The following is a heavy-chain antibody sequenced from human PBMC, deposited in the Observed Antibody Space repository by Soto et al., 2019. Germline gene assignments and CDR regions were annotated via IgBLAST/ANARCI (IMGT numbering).Heavy chain of an antibody. J-gene: IGHJ4*02. CDR1: GVSISDYY. V-gene: IGHV4-59*01. D-gene: IGHD3-22*01. Sequence: QVQLQESGPGLVKPSETLSLTCTVSGVSISDYYWSWIRQPPGKGLEWIGYIYYSGNTNYNPSLKSRVTISEDTSKNEFSLKLSSVTAADTAVYYCARDRAYYDSNGLYFDSWGQGTLVTVSS. CDR2: IYYSGNT. CDR3: ARDRAYYDSNGLYFDS.